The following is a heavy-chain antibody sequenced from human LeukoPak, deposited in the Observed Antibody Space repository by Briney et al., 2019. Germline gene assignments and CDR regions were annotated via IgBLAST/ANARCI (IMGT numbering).Heavy chain of an antibody. Sequence: GASVKVSCKASGYTFTSYYMHWVRQAPGQGLEWMGIINPSGGSTSYAQKFQGRVTMTRDTSTSTVYMELSSLRSEDTAVYYCARDLRGYSYYYGMEVWGQGTTVTVSS. J-gene: IGHJ6*02. CDR3: ARDLRGYSYYYGMEV. D-gene: IGHD5-12*01. CDR1: GYTFTSYY. CDR2: INPSGGST. V-gene: IGHV1-46*01.